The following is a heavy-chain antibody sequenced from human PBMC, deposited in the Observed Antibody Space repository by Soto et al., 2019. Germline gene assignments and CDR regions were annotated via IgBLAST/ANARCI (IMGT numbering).Heavy chain of an antibody. Sequence: QLLESGPGLVKPSETLSLTCTVSGGSISSSSYYWGWIRQPPGKGLEWIGSIYYSGSTYYNPSLKSRVTISVDTSKNQFSLKLSSVTAADTAVYYCARLAMVRVYYYYGMDVWGRGTTVTVSS. D-gene: IGHD3-10*01. CDR3: ARLAMVRVYYYYGMDV. CDR1: GGSISSSSYY. V-gene: IGHV4-39*01. CDR2: IYYSGST. J-gene: IGHJ6*02.